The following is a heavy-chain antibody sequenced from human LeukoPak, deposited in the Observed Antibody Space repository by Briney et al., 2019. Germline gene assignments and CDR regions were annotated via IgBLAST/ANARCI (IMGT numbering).Heavy chain of an antibody. V-gene: IGHV7-4-1*02. J-gene: IGHJ2*01. CDR1: GYSFSRNA. CDR3: ARDFPARDWFFDL. Sequence: ASVKVSCKASGYSFSRNAINWVRQAPGQGLEYMGWINANTGNPTYAQGFTGRFVFSLDTSVSTAYLQISSLKAEDTAVYYCARDFPARDWFFDLWGRGTLVTVSS. CDR2: INANTGNP.